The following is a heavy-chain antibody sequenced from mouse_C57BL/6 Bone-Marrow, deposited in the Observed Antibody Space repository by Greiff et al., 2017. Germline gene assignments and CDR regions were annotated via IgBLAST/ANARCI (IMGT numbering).Heavy chain of an antibody. CDR3: AREGLYYDYAY. V-gene: IGHV1-63*01. CDR2: IYPGGGYT. J-gene: IGHJ3*01. CDR1: GYTFTNYW. Sequence: QVQLQQSGAELVRPGTSVKMSCKASGYTFTNYWIGWAKQRPGHGLEWIGDIYPGGGYTNYNEKFKGKATLTADKSSSTAYMQFSSLTSEDSAIYYCAREGLYYDYAYWGQGTLVTVSA. D-gene: IGHD2-4*01.